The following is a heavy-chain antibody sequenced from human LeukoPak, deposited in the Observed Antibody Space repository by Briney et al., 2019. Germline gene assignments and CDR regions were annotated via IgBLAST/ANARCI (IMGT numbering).Heavy chain of an antibody. CDR3: AIDPEDIVVVPAATKDFDY. CDR1: GFTFSSYS. D-gene: IGHD2-2*01. J-gene: IGHJ4*02. CDR2: ISSSSSYI. Sequence: PGGSLRLSCAASGFTFSSYSMNWVRQAPGKGLEWVSSISSSSSYIYYADSVKGRFTISRDNAKNSLYLQMNGLRAEDTAVYYCAIDPEDIVVVPAATKDFDYWGQGTLVTVSS. V-gene: IGHV3-21*01.